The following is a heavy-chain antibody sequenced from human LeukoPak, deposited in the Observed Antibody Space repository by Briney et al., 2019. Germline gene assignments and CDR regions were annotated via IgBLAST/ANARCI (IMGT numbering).Heavy chain of an antibody. CDR1: GGSISSPNW. CDR3: ARDRTWFDP. CDR2: IYHSGMT. V-gene: IGHV4-4*02. J-gene: IGHJ5*02. Sequence: SETLSLTCAVSGGSISSPNWWSWVRQPPGKGLEWIGEIYHSGMTNYKTSLKSRVTISVDTSKNQFSLKLSPVTAADTAVYYCARDRTWFDPWGQGTLVTVSS.